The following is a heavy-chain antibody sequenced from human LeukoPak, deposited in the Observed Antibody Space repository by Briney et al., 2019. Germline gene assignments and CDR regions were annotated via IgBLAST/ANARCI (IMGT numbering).Heavy chain of an antibody. V-gene: IGHV3-21*01. CDR2: ISSSSSYI. CDR1: GFTFSSYS. D-gene: IGHD4-23*01. CDR3: VRVVTHAFDI. J-gene: IGHJ3*02. Sequence: GGSLRLSCAASGFTFSSYSMNWVRQAPGKGLEWVSFISSSSSYIYYADSVKGRFTISRDNAKNSLYLQMNSLRAEDTAVYYCVRVVTHAFDIWGQGTMVTASS.